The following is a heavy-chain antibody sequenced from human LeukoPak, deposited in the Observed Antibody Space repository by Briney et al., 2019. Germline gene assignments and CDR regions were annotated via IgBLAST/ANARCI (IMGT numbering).Heavy chain of an antibody. CDR2: IYHNGNT. D-gene: IGHD1-14*01. Sequence: SETLSLTCTVSGGSMRSFYWTWIRQPPGKGLEWIGYIYHNGNTIYNPSLKSRVTISINVSKNQFSLSLTSVTAADTAVYYCARYVPGDSYRIFDLWGRGTLVTVSS. CDR1: GGSMRSFY. V-gene: IGHV4-59*01. J-gene: IGHJ2*01. CDR3: ARYVPGDSYRIFDL.